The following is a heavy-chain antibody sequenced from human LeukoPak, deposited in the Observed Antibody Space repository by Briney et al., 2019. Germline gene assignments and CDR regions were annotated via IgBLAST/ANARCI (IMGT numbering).Heavy chain of an antibody. D-gene: IGHD3-10*01. Sequence: GGSLRLSCAASGFTFSSYWMHWVRQAPGKGLVWVSRINSDGTRSIYADYVKGRFIISRDNAKNTLYLQMNSLRAEDTAVYYCASAELPYCWGQGTLVTVSS. CDR2: INSDGTRS. J-gene: IGHJ4*02. V-gene: IGHV3-74*01. CDR1: GFTFSSYW. CDR3: ASAELPYC.